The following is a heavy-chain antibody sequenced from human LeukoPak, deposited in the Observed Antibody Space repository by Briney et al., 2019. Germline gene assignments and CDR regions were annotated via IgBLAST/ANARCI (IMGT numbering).Heavy chain of an antibody. Sequence: GGSLRLPCAASGFTFSSYAMRWVRQAPGKGLECVSTISAAGGITYCAASVKGLFTISRDNSKNTLFRQMSSLRAEDTAVYYCAGYYCSSGTCRKYLDYWGQGTLVTVSS. CDR3: AGYYCSSGTCRKYLDY. D-gene: IGHD2-15*01. J-gene: IGHJ4*02. V-gene: IGHV3-23*01. CDR2: ISAAGGIT. CDR1: GFTFSSYA.